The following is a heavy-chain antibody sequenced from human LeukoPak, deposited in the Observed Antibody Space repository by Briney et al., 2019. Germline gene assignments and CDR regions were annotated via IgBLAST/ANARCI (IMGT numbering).Heavy chain of an antibody. CDR2: IYYSGST. CDR3: ARVTATVRVFDY. V-gene: IGHV4-31*03. Sequence: SETLSLTCTVSGGSISSGGYYWSWIRQHPGKGLEWIGYIYYSGSTYYNPSLKSRVTISVDTSKNQFSLKLSSVTAADTAVYYCARVTATVRVFDYWGQGTLVTVSS. CDR1: GGSISSGGYY. J-gene: IGHJ4*02. D-gene: IGHD4-4*01.